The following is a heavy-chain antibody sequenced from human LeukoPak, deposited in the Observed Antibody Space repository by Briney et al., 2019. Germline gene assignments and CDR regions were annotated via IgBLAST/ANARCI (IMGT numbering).Heavy chain of an antibody. CDR2: ISSSSSYI. V-gene: IGHV3-21*01. CDR3: ARDSQQLGNDY. Sequence: PGGSLRLSCAASGFTFDDYAMLWVRQAPGKGLEWVSSISSSSSYIYYADSVKGRFTISRDNAKNSLYLQMNSLRAEDTAVYYCARDSQQLGNDYWGQGTLVTVSS. CDR1: GFTFDDYA. D-gene: IGHD6-13*01. J-gene: IGHJ4*02.